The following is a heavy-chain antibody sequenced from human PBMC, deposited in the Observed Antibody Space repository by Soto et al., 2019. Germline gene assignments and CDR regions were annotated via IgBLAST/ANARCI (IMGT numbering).Heavy chain of an antibody. CDR1: GFSFSSYG. CDR3: AKALAAGGTGVDY. V-gene: IGHV3-30*18. D-gene: IGHD6-13*01. CDR2: ISYDGSNE. J-gene: IGHJ4*02. Sequence: GGSLRLSCAGSGFSFSSYGMHWVRQAPGKGLEWVAVISYDGSNEYYADSVKGRFTIPRDNSKNTLYLQMNSLRTEDTAVYYCAKALAAGGTGVDYWGQGTLVTVSS.